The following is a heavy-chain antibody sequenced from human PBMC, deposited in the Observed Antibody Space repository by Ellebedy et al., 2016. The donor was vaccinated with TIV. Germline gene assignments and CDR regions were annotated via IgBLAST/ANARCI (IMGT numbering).Heavy chain of an antibody. D-gene: IGHD2-21*02. CDR2: IYHSGST. J-gene: IGHJ3*02. V-gene: IGHV4-38-2*02. CDR3: VRGGYCGGDCYSEVEAFDI. Sequence: SETLSLTXTVSGYSISSGYYWGWIRQPPGKGLEWIGSIYHSGSTYYNPSLKSRVTISVDTSKNQFSLKLSSVTAADTAVYYCVRGGYCGGDCYSEVEAFDIWGQGTMVTVSS. CDR1: GYSISSGYY.